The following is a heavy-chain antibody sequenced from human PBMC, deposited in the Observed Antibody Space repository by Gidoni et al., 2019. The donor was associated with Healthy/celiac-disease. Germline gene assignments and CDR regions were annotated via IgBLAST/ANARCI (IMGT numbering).Heavy chain of an antibody. J-gene: IGHJ6*03. CDR2: IKQDGSEK. Sequence: EVQLVESGGGLVQPGVSLRLSCAASGFTFSSYWMSWVRQAPGKGLEWVANIKQDGSEKYYVDSVKGRFTISRDNAKNSLYLQMNSLRAEDTAVYYCARRYGSGSQNYYYYYYYMDVWGKGTTVTVSS. CDR3: ARRYGSGSQNYYYYYYYMDV. CDR1: GFTFSSYW. V-gene: IGHV3-7*01. D-gene: IGHD3-10*01.